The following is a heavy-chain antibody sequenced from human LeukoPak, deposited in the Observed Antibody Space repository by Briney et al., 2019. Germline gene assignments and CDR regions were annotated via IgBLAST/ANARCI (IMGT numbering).Heavy chain of an antibody. Sequence: SGTLSLTCAVSGGSIFISNWWSWVRQPPGKGLEWIGSIYNSGSTYYNPSLKSRVTMSIDTSKNQFSLKLSSVTAADTAVYYCASLNTSGWCLDYWGQGTLVTVSS. J-gene: IGHJ4*02. D-gene: IGHD6-19*01. CDR3: ASLNTSGWCLDY. CDR1: GGSIFISNW. CDR2: IYNSGST. V-gene: IGHV4-4*02.